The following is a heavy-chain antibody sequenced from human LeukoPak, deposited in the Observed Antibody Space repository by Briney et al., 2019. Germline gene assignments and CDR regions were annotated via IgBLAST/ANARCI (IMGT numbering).Heavy chain of an antibody. D-gene: IGHD7-27*01. CDR2: LDHSGNT. CDR1: RENVNGYY. V-gene: IGHV4-34*01. CDR3: ARGSPIVAMIQQSTGDHYFDF. Sequence: SETLSVTCAVYRENVNGYYWNWIRQSPGKGLEWIGELDHSGNTHYNPSLKSRLNISVERSKNQFSLKMNSVTAEDTAIYFCARGSPIVAMIQQSTGDHYFDFWGRGTLVTVSS. J-gene: IGHJ4*02.